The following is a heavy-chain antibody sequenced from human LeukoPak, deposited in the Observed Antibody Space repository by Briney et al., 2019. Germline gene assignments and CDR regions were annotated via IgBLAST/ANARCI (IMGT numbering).Heavy chain of an antibody. CDR1: GFTFRSYW. CDR3: ARDPADYYNGMDV. Sequence: GGSLRLSCAVSGFTFRSYWMSWVRQAPGKGLEWVANIKEDGSEKYYVDSVKGRFTISRDNTKNSLYLQMNSLRAGDTAVYYCARDPADYYNGMDVWGQGTTVTVS. CDR2: IKEDGSEK. V-gene: IGHV3-7*04. J-gene: IGHJ6*02.